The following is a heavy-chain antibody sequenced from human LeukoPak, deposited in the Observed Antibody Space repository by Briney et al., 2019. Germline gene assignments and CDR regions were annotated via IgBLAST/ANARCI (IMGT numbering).Heavy chain of an antibody. D-gene: IGHD3-10*01. CDR1: GGSINTYY. CDR3: ARASGRDSGGIEY. J-gene: IGHJ4*02. V-gene: IGHV4-59*01. Sequence: SETLSLTCTVSGGSINTYYCSWIRQSPGKGLEWIGYIYYGGSTNYNPSLKSRVTISADTSKNQFSLRLSSMTAADTAVYYCARASGRDSGGIEYWGQGTVVTVSS. CDR2: IYYGGST.